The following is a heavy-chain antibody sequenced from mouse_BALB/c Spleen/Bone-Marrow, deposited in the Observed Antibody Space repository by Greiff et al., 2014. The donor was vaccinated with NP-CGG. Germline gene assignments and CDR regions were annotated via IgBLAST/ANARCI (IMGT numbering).Heavy chain of an antibody. Sequence: EVNVVESGGGLVKLGGSLKLSCAASGFTFSSYYMSWVRQTPEKRLELVAAINSNGGSTYYPDTVKGRFTISRDNAKNTLYLQMSSLKSEDTALYYCGRSPYGNHFDYWGQGTTLTVSS. D-gene: IGHD2-10*02. CDR3: GRSPYGNHFDY. CDR2: INSNGGST. CDR1: GFTFSSYY. V-gene: IGHV5-6-2*01. J-gene: IGHJ2*01.